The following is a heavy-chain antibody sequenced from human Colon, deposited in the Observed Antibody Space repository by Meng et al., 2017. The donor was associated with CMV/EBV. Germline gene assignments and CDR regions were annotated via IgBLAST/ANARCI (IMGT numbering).Heavy chain of an antibody. CDR2: INPKSGDT. Sequence: QVQLGQSWAEVNKPGASVEVSCKASGDTFTGFYIQLVRQAPGQGLEWMGWINPKSGDTIYEQKFQGRVTMTRDTSISTVYMDLNSLRSDDTAVYFCARDLWSGSSDYFDYWGQGTLVTASS. D-gene: IGHD3-3*01. CDR1: GDTFTGFY. J-gene: IGHJ4*02. CDR3: ARDLWSGSSDYFDY. V-gene: IGHV1-2*02.